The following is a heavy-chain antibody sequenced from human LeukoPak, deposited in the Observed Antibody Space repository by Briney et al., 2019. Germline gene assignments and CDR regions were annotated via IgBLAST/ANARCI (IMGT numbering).Heavy chain of an antibody. V-gene: IGHV4-4*09. CDR3: ARKAPKKRWFAP. J-gene: IGHJ5*02. CDR1: GGSNNSYY. Sequence: SETLSLTCTVSGGSNNSYYWSWIRQPPGKGLEWIGYTHPSGNTNYSPSLKSRVTISIDTSRNQFSLKLSSVTAADTAVYYCARKAPKKRWFAPWGQGTLVTVSS. CDR2: THPSGNT.